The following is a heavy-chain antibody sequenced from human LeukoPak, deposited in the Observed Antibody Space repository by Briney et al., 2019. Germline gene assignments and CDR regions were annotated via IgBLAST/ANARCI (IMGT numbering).Heavy chain of an antibody. J-gene: IGHJ4*02. V-gene: IGHV4-31*03. Sequence: SEILSLTCTVSGGSISSGGYYWSWIRQHPGKGLEWIGYIYYSGSTYYNPSLKSRVTISVDTSKNQFSLKLSSVTAADTAVYYCARSGIAAAGFDYWGQGTLVTVSS. CDR3: ARSGIAAAGFDY. D-gene: IGHD6-13*01. CDR1: GGSISSGGYY. CDR2: IYYSGST.